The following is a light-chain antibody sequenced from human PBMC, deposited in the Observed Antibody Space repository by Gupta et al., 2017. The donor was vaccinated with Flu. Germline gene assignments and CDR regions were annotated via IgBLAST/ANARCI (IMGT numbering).Light chain of an antibody. CDR3: HSTDSSDTHWV. CDR2: DDT. V-gene: IGLV3-10*01. Sequence: GQMARSTCSGDAMPEKYVYWYQQKAGQAPLLVIYDDTKRPSVIPERFYASTSGTLATLIINGAQAEDEADYYCHSTDSSDTHWVFGGGTKLTVL. CDR1: AMPEKY. J-gene: IGLJ3*02.